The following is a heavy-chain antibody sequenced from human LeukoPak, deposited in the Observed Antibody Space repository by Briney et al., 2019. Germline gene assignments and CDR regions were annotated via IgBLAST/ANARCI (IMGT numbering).Heavy chain of an antibody. D-gene: IGHD1-14*01. J-gene: IGHJ4*02. CDR1: GASVRNEY. V-gene: IGHV4-59*08. Sequence: SETLSLTCTVSGASVRNEYWSWIRQPPGKELEWIGYIHYSGSSNYHPSLGTRVTISLDTSKNQFSLKLKSVTAADTGMYHCARYDRGLFFFDNWGQGTLVTVSS. CDR2: IHYSGSS. CDR3: ARYDRGLFFFDN.